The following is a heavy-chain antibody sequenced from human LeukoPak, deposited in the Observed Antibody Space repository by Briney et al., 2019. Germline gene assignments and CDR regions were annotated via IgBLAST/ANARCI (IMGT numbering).Heavy chain of an antibody. V-gene: IGHV1-46*01. Sequence: ASVKVSCKASGYTFTSYYMHWVRQAPGQGLEWMGIINPSGGSTSYAQKFQGRVTMTTDTSTSTAYMELRSLRSDDTAVYYCARCSGGSCYAYYFDYWGQGTLVTVSS. J-gene: IGHJ4*02. CDR2: INPSGGST. CDR3: ARCSGGSCYAYYFDY. D-gene: IGHD2-15*01. CDR1: GYTFTSYY.